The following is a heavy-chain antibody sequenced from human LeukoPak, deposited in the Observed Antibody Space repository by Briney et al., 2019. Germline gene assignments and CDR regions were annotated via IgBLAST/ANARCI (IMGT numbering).Heavy chain of an antibody. Sequence: GGSLRLSCAASGFTFSSYAMHWVRQAPGKGLEWVAVISYDGSNKYYAESVKGRFTISRDNSKNTLYLQMNSLRAEDTAVFYCATTVTPNYVMDVWGQGTTVTISS. CDR2: ISYDGSNK. J-gene: IGHJ6*02. CDR3: ATTVTPNYVMDV. D-gene: IGHD4-17*01. V-gene: IGHV3-30-3*01. CDR1: GFTFSSYA.